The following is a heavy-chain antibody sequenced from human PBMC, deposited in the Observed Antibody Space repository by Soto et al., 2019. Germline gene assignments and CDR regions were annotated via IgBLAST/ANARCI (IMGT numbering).Heavy chain of an antibody. V-gene: IGHV1-8*01. CDR1: GYTFTSYD. Sequence: GASVKVSCKASGYTFTSYDINWVRQATGQGLEWMGWMNPNSGNTGYAQKFQGRVTMTTDTSTSTAYMELRSLRSDDTAVYYCARHYYDSSGYYEYDYWGQGTLVTVSS. J-gene: IGHJ4*02. CDR3: ARHYYDSSGYYEYDY. D-gene: IGHD3-22*01. CDR2: MNPNSGNT.